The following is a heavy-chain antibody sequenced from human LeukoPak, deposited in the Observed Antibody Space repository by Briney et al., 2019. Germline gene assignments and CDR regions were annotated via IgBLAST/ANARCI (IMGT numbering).Heavy chain of an antibody. CDR3: ARGLGDSSGCPLDY. CDR1: GFTFSSYS. D-gene: IGHD3-22*01. J-gene: IGHJ4*01. Sequence: PGGSLRLSCAASGFTFSSYSMNWVRQAPGKGLEWVSSISSSSSYIYYADSVKGRFTTSRDNAKNSLYLQMNSLRAGDTAVYYCARGLGDSSGCPLDYWGQEPWSPSPQ. V-gene: IGHV3-21*01. CDR2: ISSSSSYI.